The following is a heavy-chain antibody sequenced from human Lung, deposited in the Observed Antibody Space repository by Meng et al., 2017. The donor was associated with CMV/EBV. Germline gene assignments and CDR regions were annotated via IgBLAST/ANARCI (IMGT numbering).Heavy chain of an antibody. CDR1: GGSIRSSTYY. J-gene: IGHJ4*02. Sequence: SETLSLTCTVSGGSIRSSTYYWGWIRQPPGKGLEWIGSIYYSGSTHYNPSLESRVTMSVDASKNQFSLKLSSVTAADTAVYYCASDVEYYGSGSDFWGQGTLVTVSS. CDR3: ASDVEYYGSGSDF. D-gene: IGHD3-10*01. CDR2: IYYSGST. V-gene: IGHV4-39*07.